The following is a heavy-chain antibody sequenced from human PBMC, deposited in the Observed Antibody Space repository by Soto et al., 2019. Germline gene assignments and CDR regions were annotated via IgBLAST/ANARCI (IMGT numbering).Heavy chain of an antibody. CDR2: ISSSSSYI. J-gene: IGHJ6*02. CDR3: PRSHCSGYNLPYYYYCMYV. D-gene: IGHD3-22*01. V-gene: IGHV3-21*02. CDR1: GFTFSTYS. Sequence: EVQLLESGGGLVKPGGSLRLSCAASGFTFSTYSMNWVRQAPGKGLEWVSSISSSSSYIYYADSVKGRFTISRDNAKNSLYLQMNSLRAEATAVYYCPRSHCSGYNLPYYYYCMYVWGQGTTVTVSS.